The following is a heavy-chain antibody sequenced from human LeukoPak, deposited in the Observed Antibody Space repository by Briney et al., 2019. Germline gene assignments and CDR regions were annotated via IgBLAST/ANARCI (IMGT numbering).Heavy chain of an antibody. CDR2: IYYSGST. CDR1: GGSISSGDYY. CDR3: ARDHIVVVPAALGYYYYGMDV. J-gene: IGHJ6*02. Sequence: SETLSLTCTVSGGSISSGDYYWSWIRQPPGKSLEWIGYIYYSGSTYYNPSLKSRVTISVDTSKNQFSLKLSSVTAADTAVYYCARDHIVVVPAALGYYYYGMDVWGQGTTVTVSS. V-gene: IGHV4-30-4*01. D-gene: IGHD2-2*01.